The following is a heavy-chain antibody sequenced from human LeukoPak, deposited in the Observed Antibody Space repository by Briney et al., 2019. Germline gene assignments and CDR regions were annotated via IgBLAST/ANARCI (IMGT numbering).Heavy chain of an antibody. J-gene: IGHJ4*02. D-gene: IGHD2-8*02. V-gene: IGHV3-74*01. CDR1: GFTFSSYW. CDR2: INNDGSGT. Sequence: GGSLRLSCAASGFTFSSYWMHWVRQAPGKGPVWVSRINNDGSGTTYADSVKGRFTISRDDAKNTLYLQMNSLRAEDTAVYYCARARRTDIDYWGQGTLVTVSS. CDR3: ARARRTDIDY.